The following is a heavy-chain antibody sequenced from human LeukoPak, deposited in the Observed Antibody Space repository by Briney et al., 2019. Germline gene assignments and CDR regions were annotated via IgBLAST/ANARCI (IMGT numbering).Heavy chain of an antibody. CDR1: GFPLNTYA. Sequence: GGSLRLSCSASGFPLNTYAIHWVRQAPGKGLEYVAGISSNGDNTDFADSAKGRFTISRDNSKSTLFLQMNSLRAEDTAVYFCTRDSALLGVAFDLWGQGTVVTVSS. D-gene: IGHD2-15*01. J-gene: IGHJ3*01. V-gene: IGHV3-64D*06. CDR3: TRDSALLGVAFDL. CDR2: ISSNGDNT.